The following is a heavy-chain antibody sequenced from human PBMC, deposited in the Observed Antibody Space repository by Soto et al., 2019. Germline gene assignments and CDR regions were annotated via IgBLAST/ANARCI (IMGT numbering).Heavy chain of an antibody. CDR3: AKWHTYYYDSRGFSGFDC. CDR2: LSGGGETT. J-gene: IGHJ4*02. CDR1: GLTFTSYA. Sequence: EVQLLESGGGLVQPGGSLSLSCEASGLTFTSYAMTWVRQAPGRGREWVSALSGGGETTYYADSVKGRFTISRDNSRNTLYLQMNSLRAEDTAAYYCAKWHTYYYDSRGFSGFDCWGRGTLVTVSS. D-gene: IGHD3-22*01. V-gene: IGHV3-23*01.